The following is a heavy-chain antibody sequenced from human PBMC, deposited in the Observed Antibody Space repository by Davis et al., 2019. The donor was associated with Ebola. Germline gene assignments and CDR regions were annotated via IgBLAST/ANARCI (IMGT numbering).Heavy chain of an antibody. J-gene: IGHJ6*02. V-gene: IGHV3-21*01. D-gene: IGHD3-22*01. CDR3: ASLYYDSSGYYYYYGMDV. CDR2: ISSSSSYI. CDR1: GFTFSSYW. Sequence: GGSLRLSCAASGFTFSSYWMSWVRQAPGKGLEWVSSISSSSSYIYYADSVKGRFTISRDNAKNSLYLQMNSLRAEDTAVYYCASLYYDSSGYYYYYGMDVWGQGTTVTVSS.